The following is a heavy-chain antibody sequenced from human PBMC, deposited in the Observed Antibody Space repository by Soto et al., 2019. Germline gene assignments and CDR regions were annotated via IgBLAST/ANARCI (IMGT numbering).Heavy chain of an antibody. CDR3: AREPRVLSY. D-gene: IGHD3-10*01. V-gene: IGHV3-7*01. CDR1: GFTYSTYW. CDR2: MNPDGSQT. J-gene: IGHJ1*01. Sequence: EVQLVESGGGAVQPGGSLRLSCVASGFTYSTYWMAWVRQVPGKGLEWVVYMNPDGSQTFYVDSVKGRFTISRDNAKNSLYLQISSLRVEDTAVYFCAREPRVLSYWGQGTLVTVSS.